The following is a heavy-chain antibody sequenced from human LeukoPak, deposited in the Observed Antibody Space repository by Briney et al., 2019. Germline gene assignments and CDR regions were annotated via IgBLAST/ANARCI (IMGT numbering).Heavy chain of an antibody. D-gene: IGHD3-10*01. J-gene: IGHJ5*02. CDR1: GRTFSSYA. V-gene: IGHV1-69*05. CDR3: ARDLWFGEEPNWFDP. Sequence: SVKVSCKASGRTFSSYAISWVRQAPGQGLEWMGRIIPIFGTANYAQKFQGRVTITTDESTSTAYMELSSLRSEDTAVYYCARDLWFGEEPNWFDPWGQGTLVTVSS. CDR2: IIPIFGTA.